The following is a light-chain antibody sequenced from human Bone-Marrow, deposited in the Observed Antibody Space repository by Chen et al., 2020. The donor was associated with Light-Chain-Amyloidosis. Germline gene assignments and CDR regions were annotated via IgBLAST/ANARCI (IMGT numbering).Light chain of an antibody. CDR2: EVT. V-gene: IGLV2-14*01. CDR1: SSDVGGDNH. CDR3: SSYTITNTLV. Sequence: SALTQPASVSGSPGQSIPIPCTGTSSDVGGDNHVSWYQQHPDKAPKLMIYEVTNRPSWVPDRFSGSKSDNTASLTISGLQTEDEADYFCSSYTITNTLVFGSGTRVTVL. J-gene: IGLJ1*01.